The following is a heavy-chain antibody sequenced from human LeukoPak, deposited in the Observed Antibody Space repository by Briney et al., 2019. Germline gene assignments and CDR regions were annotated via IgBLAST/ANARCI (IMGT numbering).Heavy chain of an antibody. CDR1: GYSISSGYY. V-gene: IGHV4-38-2*02. CDR2: IYHSGST. CDR3: ARALTVTRDY. D-gene: IGHD4-17*01. Sequence: PSETLSLTCTVSGYSISSGYYWGWIRQPPGKGLEWIGSIYHSGSTYYNPSLKSRVTISVDTAKTQSSLKLSSVTAADTAVYYCARALTVTRDYWGQGTLVTVSS. J-gene: IGHJ4*02.